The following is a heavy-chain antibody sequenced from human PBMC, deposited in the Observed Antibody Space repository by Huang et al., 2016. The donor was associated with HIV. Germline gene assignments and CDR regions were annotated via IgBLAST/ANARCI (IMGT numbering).Heavy chain of an antibody. CDR2: ISGRGGNT. D-gene: IGHD3-3*01. J-gene: IGHJ6*02. CDR1: GFTFNSYA. Sequence: EVQLLESGGGLVQPGGSLRLSCAASGFTFNSYAMSWVRQAPGKGLEWVSAISGRGGNTYYADSVKGRFTISRDKSKNTLFLQMSGLRAEDTAVYYCSRDDFWSGYSDYYGLDVWGQGTTVTVSS. V-gene: IGHV3-23*01. CDR3: SRDDFWSGYSDYYGLDV.